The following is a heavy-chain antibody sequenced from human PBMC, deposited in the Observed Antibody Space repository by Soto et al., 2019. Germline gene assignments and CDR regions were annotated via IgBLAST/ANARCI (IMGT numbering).Heavy chain of an antibody. CDR1: GFTFRSFA. D-gene: IGHD1-20*01. Sequence: QVQLVESGGGVVQPGRSLRLSCAASGFTFRSFAMHLVRQAPGKGLGWVAVISYDGTNKSYTDSVKGRFTISRDTSNNMLYLQMNSLRVEDTAVYHCARDDSGSTCAAYNWFDSWGQGTMVTVSS. CDR3: ARDDSGSTCAAYNWFDS. J-gene: IGHJ5*01. V-gene: IGHV3-30-3*01. CDR2: ISYDGTNK.